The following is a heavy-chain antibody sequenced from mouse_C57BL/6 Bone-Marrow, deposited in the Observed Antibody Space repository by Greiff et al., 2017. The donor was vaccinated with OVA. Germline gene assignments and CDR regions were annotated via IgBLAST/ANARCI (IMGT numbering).Heavy chain of an antibody. CDR3: TRGYSNYYAMDY. V-gene: IGHV1-15*01. CDR2: IDPETGGT. J-gene: IGHJ4*01. D-gene: IGHD2-5*01. CDR1: GFTFTDYE. Sequence: QVQLKQSGAELVRPGASVTLSCTASGFTFTDYEMHWVKQTPVHGLEWIGAIDPETGGTAYNQKFKGKAILTADKSSSTAYMELRSLTSEDSAVYYSTRGYSNYYAMDYWGQGTSVTVSS.